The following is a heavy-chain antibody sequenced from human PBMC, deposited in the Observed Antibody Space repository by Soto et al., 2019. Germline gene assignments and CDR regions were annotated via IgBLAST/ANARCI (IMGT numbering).Heavy chain of an antibody. J-gene: IGHJ4*02. CDR2: ISHSGNT. CDR3: AGLRGYAGSPIDY. CDR1: GGSIISGY. Sequence: ETLSLTCTVSGGSIISGYWSWIRQPPGKGLEWIGYISHSGNTNYNPSVKSRVTLSVDTPKNQFSLRLSSVTTADTAVYYCAGLRGYAGSPIDYWGQGTLVTVSS. V-gene: IGHV4-59*01. D-gene: IGHD2-15*01.